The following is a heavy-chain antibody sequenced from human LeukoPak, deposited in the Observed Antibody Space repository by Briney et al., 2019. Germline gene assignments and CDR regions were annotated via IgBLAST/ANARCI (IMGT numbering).Heavy chain of an antibody. J-gene: IGHJ4*02. V-gene: IGHV4-59*08. Sequence: SETLSLTCTVLGGSISGYYGSWIRQPPGKGLEGIGYLHYTGRTNLNPSLQSPITITVGPSKDQFSLKLSSVTAADTAVYYCARRGYSGYERFDYWGQGTLVTVSA. D-gene: IGHD5-12*01. CDR2: LHYTGRT. CDR1: GGSISGYY. CDR3: ARRGYSGYERFDY.